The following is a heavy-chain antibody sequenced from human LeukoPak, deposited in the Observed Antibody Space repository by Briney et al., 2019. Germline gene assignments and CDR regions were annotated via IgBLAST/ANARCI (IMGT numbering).Heavy chain of an antibody. CDR2: IYYSVSS. CDR1: GDSISSYY. D-gene: IGHD5-12*01. V-gene: IGHV4-59*01. J-gene: IGHJ4*02. Sequence: AETLSLTCTVSGDSISSYYWSWLRQPPGKGLEWIGYIYYSVSSNYTPSLKSRVTISVDTSKNQFSLKLSSVTAADTAVYYCAVSWPSNDYWGQGTLVTVSS. CDR3: AVSWPSNDY.